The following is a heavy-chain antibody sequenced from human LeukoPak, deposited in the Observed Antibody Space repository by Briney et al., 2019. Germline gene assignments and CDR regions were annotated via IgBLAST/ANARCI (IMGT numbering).Heavy chain of an antibody. CDR2: ISSSSSTI. V-gene: IGHV3-48*01. CDR3: AREDYGSGSIIDY. D-gene: IGHD3-10*01. J-gene: IGHJ4*02. Sequence: GGSLRLSCAASGFTFSTYSMNWVRQAPGKGLEWVSLISSSSSTIYYADSVKGRFTISRDNSKNALYLQMNSLRAEDTAVYYCAREDYGSGSIIDYWGQGTLVTVSS. CDR1: GFTFSTYS.